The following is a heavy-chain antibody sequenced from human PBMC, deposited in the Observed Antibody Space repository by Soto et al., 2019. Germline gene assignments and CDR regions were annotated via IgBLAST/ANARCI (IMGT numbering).Heavy chain of an antibody. CDR3: SATVTNVLDY. V-gene: IGHV3-15*01. CDR1: GFTFSNAW. D-gene: IGHD4-17*01. J-gene: IGHJ4*02. CDR2: IKSKTDGGTT. Sequence: EVQLVESGGGLVKPGGSLRLSCAASGFTFSNAWMSCVRQALGKGLECVGRIKSKTDGGTTDYAAPVKVRFTISRADSKNTLYLQKNRLKNEDTAVYYCSATVTNVLDYWGQRTLVTVSS.